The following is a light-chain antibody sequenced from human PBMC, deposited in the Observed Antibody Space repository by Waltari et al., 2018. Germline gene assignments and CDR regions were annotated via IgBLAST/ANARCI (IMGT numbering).Light chain of an antibody. Sequence: QVVLTQSPSASASRGASVKLTCTLSSGHSHYVIAWHQQQPGKGPRFLMKVHSGGTQFKGDGIPDRFTGSSSGSERYLTISSLQSDDEADYYCQTWGTGVHVVFGGGTKLTVL. J-gene: IGLJ2*01. CDR2: VHSGGTQ. CDR3: QTWGTGVHVV. CDR1: SGHSHYV. V-gene: IGLV4-69*01.